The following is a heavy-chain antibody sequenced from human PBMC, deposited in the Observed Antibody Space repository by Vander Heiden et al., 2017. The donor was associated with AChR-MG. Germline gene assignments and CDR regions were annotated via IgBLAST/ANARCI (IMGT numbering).Heavy chain of an antibody. Sequence: QAQLVPSGAEVKKPGASVKVSCKASGYTFTSYDINCVGQATGQGLEWMGWMNPNSGNTGYAQKFQGRVTMTRNTSISTAYMELSSLRSEDTAVYYCARMGDDFWSGYLSYYYYYGMDVWGQGTTVTVSS. D-gene: IGHD3-3*01. CDR1: GYTFTSYD. J-gene: IGHJ6*02. CDR3: ARMGDDFWSGYLSYYYYYGMDV. V-gene: IGHV1-8*01. CDR2: MNPNSGNT.